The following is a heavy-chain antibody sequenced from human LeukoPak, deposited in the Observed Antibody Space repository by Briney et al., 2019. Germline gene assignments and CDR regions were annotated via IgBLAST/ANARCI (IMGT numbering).Heavy chain of an antibody. CDR3: AEVESSYCRI. CDR2: IGGSGSTT. J-gene: IGHJ4*02. CDR1: GLTFGNYG. Sequence: TGGPLRLSCVASGLTFGNYGMNWVRQAPGQGLEWVSSIGGSGSTTYYADSVRGRFTISRDNSKNSMYLQMSSLRAEDTAIYYCAEVESSYCRIWGQGTLVTVSS. D-gene: IGHD3-10*01. V-gene: IGHV3-23*01.